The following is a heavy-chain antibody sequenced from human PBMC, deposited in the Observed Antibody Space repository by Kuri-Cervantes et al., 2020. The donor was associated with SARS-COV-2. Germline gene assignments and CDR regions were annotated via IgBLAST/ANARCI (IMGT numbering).Heavy chain of an antibody. CDR3: ARTMTTVTTWGY. D-gene: IGHD4-17*01. CDR2: IYYSGST. V-gene: IGHV4-39*01. Sequence: SETLSLTCTVSGGSISSYYWGWIRQPPGKGLEWIGSIYYSGSTYYNPSLKSRVTISVDTSKNQFSLKLSSVTAADTAVYYCARTMTTVTTWGYWGQGTLVTVSS. CDR1: GGSISSYY. J-gene: IGHJ4*02.